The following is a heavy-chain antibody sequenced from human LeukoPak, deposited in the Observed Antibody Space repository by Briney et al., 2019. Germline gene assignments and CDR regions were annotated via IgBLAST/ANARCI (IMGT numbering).Heavy chain of an antibody. CDR2: INPNSGGT. D-gene: IGHD6-13*01. Sequence: ASVKVSCKASGYTFTGYYMHWVRQAPGQGLEWMGWINPNSGGTNYAQKFQGRVTMTRDTSISTAYMELRSLGSDDTAVYYCATYSAAGRTYYFDYWGQGALVTVSS. V-gene: IGHV1-2*02. CDR3: ATYSAAGRTYYFDY. J-gene: IGHJ4*02. CDR1: GYTFTGYY.